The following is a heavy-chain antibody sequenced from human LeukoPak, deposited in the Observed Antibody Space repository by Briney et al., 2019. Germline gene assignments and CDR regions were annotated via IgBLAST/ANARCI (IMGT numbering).Heavy chain of an antibody. Sequence: SSETLSLICTVSGGPIRSSSYYWNWIRPPQGKGLEWICVTNHGGSTNYNPSIKSRVTISVDTSKNKFSLKLRSVTAADTAVYYCARRFGRKFGERFYYYHYMDVWGKGTTVTISS. D-gene: IGHD3-10*01. CDR2: TNHGGST. CDR1: GGPIRSSSYY. CDR3: ARRFGRKFGERFYYYHYMDV. J-gene: IGHJ6*03. V-gene: IGHV4-39*07.